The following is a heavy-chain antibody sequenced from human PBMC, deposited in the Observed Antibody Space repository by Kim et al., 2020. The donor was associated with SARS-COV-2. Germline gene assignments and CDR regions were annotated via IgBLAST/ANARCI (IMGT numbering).Heavy chain of an antibody. Sequence: ASVKVSCKTSGYTFTNYGITWVRQAPGLGLEWMGWISAYNGNRKYAPKFQGRFTMTTETSTSTAYMELGGLRFDDMAVYYCARAERTVTYGDFDYWGQGTLVTVSS. V-gene: IGHV1-18*03. D-gene: IGHD4-17*01. CDR2: ISAYNGNR. CDR3: ARAERTVTYGDFDY. J-gene: IGHJ4*02. CDR1: GYTFTNYG.